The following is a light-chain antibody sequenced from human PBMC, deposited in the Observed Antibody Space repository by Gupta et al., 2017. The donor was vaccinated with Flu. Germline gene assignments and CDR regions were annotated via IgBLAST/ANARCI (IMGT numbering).Light chain of an antibody. CDR1: TLPKQY. J-gene: IGLJ1*01. CDR2: KDS. CDR3: QSSDSNGAYV. V-gene: IGLV3-25*03. Sequence: SGETLPKQYTYWYQQKPGQAPVLVIHKDSQRPSGIPERISGSSSGTTVTLTISGVQAEDEAHYYCQSSDSNGAYVFGSGTKVTVL.